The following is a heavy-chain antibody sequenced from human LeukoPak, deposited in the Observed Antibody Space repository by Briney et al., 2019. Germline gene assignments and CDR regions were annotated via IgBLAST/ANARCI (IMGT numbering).Heavy chain of an antibody. J-gene: IGHJ3*02. CDR2: IYYSGST. CDR1: GGSISSYY. V-gene: IGHV4-59*01. Sequence: SETLSLTCTVSGGSISSYYWSWIRQPPGKGLEWIGYIYYSGSTNYNPSLKSRVTISVVTSKNQFSLKLSSVTAADTAVYYCARDRPDYCSDCSCYGGRAFDIWGQGTMVTVSS. D-gene: IGHD2-15*01. CDR3: ARDRPDYCSDCSCYGGRAFDI.